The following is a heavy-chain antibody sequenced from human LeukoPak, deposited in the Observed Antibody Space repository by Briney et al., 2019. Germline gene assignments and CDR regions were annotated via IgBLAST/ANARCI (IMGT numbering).Heavy chain of an antibody. CDR3: AKDLGDIVVVPAAMFDY. CDR1: GFTFSSYA. V-gene: IGHV3-23*01. J-gene: IGHJ4*02. CDR2: IMGSGGST. D-gene: IGHD2-2*01. Sequence: GGSLRLSCAASGFTFSSYAMSWVRQAPGKGLEWVSAIMGSGGSTYYADSVKGRFTISRDNSKNTLYLQMNSLRAEDTAVYYCAKDLGDIVVVPAAMFDYWGQGTLVTVSS.